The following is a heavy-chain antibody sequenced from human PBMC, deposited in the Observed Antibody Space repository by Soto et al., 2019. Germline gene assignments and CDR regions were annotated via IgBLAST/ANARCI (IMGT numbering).Heavy chain of an antibody. D-gene: IGHD2-15*01. J-gene: IGHJ4*02. CDR2: IYYSGST. V-gene: IGHV4-30-4*01. Sequence: QVQLQESGPGVVKPSQTLSLTCTVSGGSISSGDYDWSWIRQPPGKGLEWIGYIYYSGSTYYNPSLKSRVTISVDTSKNQFSLKLSSVTAADTAVYYCARERGAATSLDYWGQGTLVTVSS. CDR3: ARERGAATSLDY. CDR1: GGSISSGDYD.